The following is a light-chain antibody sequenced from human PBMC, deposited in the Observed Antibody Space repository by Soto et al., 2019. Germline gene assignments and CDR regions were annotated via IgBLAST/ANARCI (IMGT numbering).Light chain of an antibody. CDR1: SSNY. J-gene: IGLJ2*01. CDR3: ASYGGNNNFL. Sequence: QSALTQPPSASGSPGHSVTISCTGISSNYVSWYQHYPGNAPKLIIYEVTKRPSGVPNRFSGSKSGDTASLTVSGLQAEDEADYFCASYGGNNNFLFGEGTKLTVL. V-gene: IGLV2-8*01. CDR2: EVT.